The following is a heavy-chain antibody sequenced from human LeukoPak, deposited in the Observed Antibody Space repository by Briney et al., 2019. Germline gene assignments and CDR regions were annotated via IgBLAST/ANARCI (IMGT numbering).Heavy chain of an antibody. CDR1: GGSISSYY. J-gene: IGHJ6*02. CDR2: IYYSGST. CDR3: ARAPRLERPDTMVRAPNGMDV. D-gene: IGHD3-10*01. V-gene: IGHV4-59*01. Sequence: PSETLSLTCTVSGGSISSYYWSWIRQPPGKGLEWIGYIYYSGSTNYNPSLKSRVTISVDTSKNQFSLKLSSVTAADTAVYYCARAPRLERPDTMVRAPNGMDVWGQGTTVTVSS.